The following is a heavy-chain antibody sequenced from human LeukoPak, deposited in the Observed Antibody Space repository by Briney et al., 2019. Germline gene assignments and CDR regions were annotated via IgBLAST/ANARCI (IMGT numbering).Heavy chain of an antibody. Sequence: SETLSLTCTVSGGSISSSSYYWGWIRQPPGKGLEWIGSIYYSGSTYYNPSLKSRVTISVDTSKNQFSLKLSSVTAADTAVYYCASLTESGYDFFWNYWGQGTLVTVSS. D-gene: IGHD5-12*01. CDR3: ASLTESGYDFFWNY. CDR2: IYYSGST. CDR1: GGSISSSSYY. V-gene: IGHV4-39*07. J-gene: IGHJ4*02.